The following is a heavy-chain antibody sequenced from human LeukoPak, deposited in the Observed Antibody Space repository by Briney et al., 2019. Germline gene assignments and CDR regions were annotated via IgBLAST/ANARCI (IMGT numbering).Heavy chain of an antibody. CDR2: ISGSGGST. D-gene: IGHD3/OR15-3a*01. J-gene: IGHJ3*02. V-gene: IGHV3-23*01. CDR3: AKERWTTTAFDI. CDR1: GFTFSSYA. Sequence: GGSLRLSCAAPGFTFSSYAMSWVRQAPGKGLEWVSYISGSGGSTYYADSVKGRLTISRDNSKNTLCLQVSSLRAEDTAVYYCAKERWTTTAFDIWGQGTLVTVSS.